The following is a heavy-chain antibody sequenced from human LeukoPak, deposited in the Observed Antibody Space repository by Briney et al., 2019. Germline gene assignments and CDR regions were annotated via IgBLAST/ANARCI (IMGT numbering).Heavy chain of an antibody. CDR1: GFTFSYYG. V-gene: IGHV3-30*02. D-gene: IGHD6-13*01. Sequence: PGGSLRLSCAASGFTFSYYGMHWVRQAPGKGLEWVTFIGYDGTDKYYADSLKRRFTISRDNSKNTLSLHMNSLRAEDTAVYYCARDLTYDSWYYFDSWGQGTLVTVSS. CDR3: ARDLTYDSWYYFDS. CDR2: IGYDGTDK. J-gene: IGHJ4*02.